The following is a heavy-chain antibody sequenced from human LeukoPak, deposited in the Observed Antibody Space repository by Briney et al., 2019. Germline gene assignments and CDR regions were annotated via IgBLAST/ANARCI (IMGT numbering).Heavy chain of an antibody. J-gene: IGHJ5*02. CDR2: ISSRGGST. CDR1: GFIFSSLA. Sequence: PGGSLRLSCSASGFIFSSLAMHWVRQAPGKGLECVSSISSRGGSTLYADSVKARFTISRDDSKNTLYLQMTSLRPEDTAVYYCVKDGGTSTTWGYFDPWGQGTLVTVSS. D-gene: IGHD2-2*01. CDR3: VKDGGTSTTWGYFDP. V-gene: IGHV3-64D*06.